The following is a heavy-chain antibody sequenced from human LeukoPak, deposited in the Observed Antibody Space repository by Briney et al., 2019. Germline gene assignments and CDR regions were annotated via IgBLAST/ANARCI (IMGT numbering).Heavy chain of an antibody. CDR3: ARDLLPMTKAGVVND. Sequence: GASVKVSCKVSGYTLTELSMHWVRQAPGKGLEWMGGFDPEDGETIYAQRFQGRVTITADESRSTAYMELSSLPSDDTAVYYCARDLLPMTKAGVVNDWGQGSLVIVSA. D-gene: IGHD3-3*01. CDR1: GYTLTELS. J-gene: IGHJ4*02. V-gene: IGHV1-24*01. CDR2: FDPEDGET.